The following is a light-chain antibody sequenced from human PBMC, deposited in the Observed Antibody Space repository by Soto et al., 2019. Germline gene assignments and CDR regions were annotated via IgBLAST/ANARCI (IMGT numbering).Light chain of an antibody. CDR2: DTS. V-gene: IGKV3-20*01. J-gene: IGKJ1*01. Sequence: EVVMTQSPATLSVSPGGGVTLSCRASQGIGDTLAWYQHKPGQTPRLLIYDTSTRATGVPDRFSGSGSGTDFTLTVSSLEPEDFSVYFCQQYGSSPWTFGQGTKVDIK. CDR3: QQYGSSPWT. CDR1: QGIGDT.